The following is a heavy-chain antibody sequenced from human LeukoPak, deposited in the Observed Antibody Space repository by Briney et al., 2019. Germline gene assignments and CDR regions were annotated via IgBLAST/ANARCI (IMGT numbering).Heavy chain of an antibody. D-gene: IGHD3-10*01. CDR2: IYYSGST. Sequence: PSETLSLTCAVSGYSISSAYYWSWIRQPPGKGLEYIGYIYYSGSTNYNPSLKSRVAISVDTSKNQFSLKLSSVTAADTAVYYCARDPPGSGSYLDYWGQGTLVTVSS. V-gene: IGHV4-59*13. J-gene: IGHJ4*02. CDR1: GYSISSAYY. CDR3: ARDPPGSGSYLDY.